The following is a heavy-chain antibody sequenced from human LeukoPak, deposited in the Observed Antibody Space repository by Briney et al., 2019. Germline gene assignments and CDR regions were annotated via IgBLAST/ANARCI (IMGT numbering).Heavy chain of an antibody. J-gene: IGHJ4*02. D-gene: IGHD4-17*01. Sequence: PGGSLRLSCAASGCTFSSYAMSWVRQAPGKGLEWVSPIIGSGGSTYYADSVKGQFTMSRDNSKNTLYLQMNSLRAEDTAVYYCAKDFLAVTRPYYFDYWGQGTLVTVSS. CDR2: IIGSGGST. CDR1: GCTFSSYA. CDR3: AKDFLAVTRPYYFDY. V-gene: IGHV3-23*01.